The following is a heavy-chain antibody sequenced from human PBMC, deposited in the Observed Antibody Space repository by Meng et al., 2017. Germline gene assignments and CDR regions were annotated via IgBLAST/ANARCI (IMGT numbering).Heavy chain of an antibody. D-gene: IGHD6-19*01. CDR1: GFTFSSYA. J-gene: IGHJ4*02. V-gene: IGHV3-30*04. CDR2: ISYDGSNK. Sequence: GESLKISCAAPGFTFSSYAMHWVRQAPGKGLEWVAVISYDGSNKYYADSVKGRFTISRDNSKNTLYLQLNSLRAEDTAVYYCARGYAVAGNCDYWGQGTLVTVSS. CDR3: ARGYAVAGNCDY.